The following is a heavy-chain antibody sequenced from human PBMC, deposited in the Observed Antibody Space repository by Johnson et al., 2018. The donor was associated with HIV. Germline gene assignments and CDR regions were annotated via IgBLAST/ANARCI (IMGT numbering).Heavy chain of an antibody. CDR1: RFTFSSYA. V-gene: IGHV3-30*04. Sequence: QVQLVESGGGVVQPGRSLRLSCAASRFTFSSYAMHWVRQAPGKGLEWVAVISYDGSKKYYADSVKGRFTISRDNSKNTLYLQMNSLRAEDTAVYYCARDSGYEDHDIWGQGTMVTVSS. CDR2: ISYDGSKK. J-gene: IGHJ3*02. CDR3: ARDSGYEDHDI. D-gene: IGHD5-12*01.